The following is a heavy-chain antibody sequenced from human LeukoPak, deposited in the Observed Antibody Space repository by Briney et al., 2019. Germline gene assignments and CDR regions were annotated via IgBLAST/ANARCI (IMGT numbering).Heavy chain of an antibody. J-gene: IGHJ1*01. D-gene: IGHD3-22*01. V-gene: IGHV1-46*01. CDR1: GYTFTSYY. CDR2: INPSGGST. CDR3: ARGRDEGYYDSSAPFQY. Sequence: ASVEVSCKASGYTFTSYYMHWVRQAPGQGLEWMGIINPSGGSTSYAQKFQGRVTMTRDMSTSTVYMELSSLRSEDTAVYYCARGRDEGYYDSSAPFQYWGQGTLVTVSS.